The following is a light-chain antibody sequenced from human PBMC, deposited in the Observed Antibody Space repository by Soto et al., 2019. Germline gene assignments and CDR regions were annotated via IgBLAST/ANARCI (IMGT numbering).Light chain of an antibody. CDR3: QQRRNWPPLT. V-gene: IGKV3-11*01. CDR1: ESVDIY. Sequence: ETVLTQSPATLSLSPGETATLSCRASESVDIYLAWYQQKPGQAPRLLIYHASNRATGIPARFSGSGSGTDFTLTLSSLEPEDSAVYYCQQRRNWPPLTFGGGTRVAIK. J-gene: IGKJ4*01. CDR2: HAS.